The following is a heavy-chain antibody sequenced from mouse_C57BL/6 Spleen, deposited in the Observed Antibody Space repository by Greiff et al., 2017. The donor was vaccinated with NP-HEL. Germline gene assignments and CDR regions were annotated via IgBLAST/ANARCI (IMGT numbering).Heavy chain of an antibody. CDR2: IWRGGST. CDR1: GFSLTSYG. J-gene: IGHJ4*01. CDR3: AKGDYGSLYAMDY. Sequence: QVHVKQSGPGLVQPSQSLSIPCTVSGFSLTSYGVHWVRQSPGKGLEWLGVIWRGGSTDYNAAFMSRLSITKDNSKSQVFFKMNSLQADDTAIYYCAKGDYGSLYAMDYWGQGTSVTVSS. D-gene: IGHD1-1*01. V-gene: IGHV2-5*01.